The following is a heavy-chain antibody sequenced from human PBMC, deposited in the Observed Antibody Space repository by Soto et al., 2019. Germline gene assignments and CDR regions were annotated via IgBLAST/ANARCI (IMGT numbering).Heavy chain of an antibody. CDR2: IYPGDSDT. D-gene: IGHD1-26*01. Sequence: GESLKISCKGSGYSFTSYWIGWVRQMPGKGLEWMGIIYPGDSDTRYSPSFQGQVTISADKSISTAYLQWSSLKASDTAMYYCARQKVGATGYYYGMDVWGQGTTVTVSS. V-gene: IGHV5-51*01. J-gene: IGHJ6*02. CDR3: ARQKVGATGYYYGMDV. CDR1: GYSFTSYW.